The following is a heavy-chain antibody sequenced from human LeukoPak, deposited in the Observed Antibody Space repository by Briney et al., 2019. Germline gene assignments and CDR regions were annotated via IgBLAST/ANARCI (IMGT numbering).Heavy chain of an antibody. CDR3: ARAVIAAAGTEWFDP. D-gene: IGHD6-13*01. Sequence: GGSLRPSCAASGFTFSSYAMHWVRQAPGKGLEWVAVISYDGSNKYYADSVKGRFTISRDNSKNTLYLQMNSLRAEDTAVYYCARAVIAAAGTEWFDPWGQGTLVTVSS. CDR2: ISYDGSNK. V-gene: IGHV3-30-3*01. CDR1: GFTFSSYA. J-gene: IGHJ5*02.